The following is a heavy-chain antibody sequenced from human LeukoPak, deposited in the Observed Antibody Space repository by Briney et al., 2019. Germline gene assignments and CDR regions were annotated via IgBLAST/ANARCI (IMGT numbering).Heavy chain of an antibody. J-gene: IGHJ5*02. Sequence: VKVSCKASGGTFSSYAISWVRQAPGQGLEWMGRIIPILGIANYAQKFQGRVTITADKSTSTAYMELSSLRSEDTAVYYCASYPKYSSGWSIFDPWGQGTLVTVSS. V-gene: IGHV1-69*04. CDR2: IIPILGIA. D-gene: IGHD6-19*01. CDR1: GGTFSSYA. CDR3: ASYPKYSSGWSIFDP.